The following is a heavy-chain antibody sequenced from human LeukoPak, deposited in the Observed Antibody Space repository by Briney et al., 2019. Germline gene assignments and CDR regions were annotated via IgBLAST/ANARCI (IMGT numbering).Heavy chain of an antibody. CDR2: IYYSGST. V-gene: IGHV4-59*08. J-gene: IGHJ5*02. CDR3: ARRMYYYDSSGYGGYWLDP. CDR1: GGSISSYY. D-gene: IGHD3-22*01. Sequence: SKTLSLTCTVSGGSISSYYWSWIRQPPGKGLEWIGYIYYSGSTNYNPSLKSRVTISVDTSKNQFSLKLSSVTAADTAVYYCARRMYYYDSSGYGGYWLDPWGQGTLVTVSS.